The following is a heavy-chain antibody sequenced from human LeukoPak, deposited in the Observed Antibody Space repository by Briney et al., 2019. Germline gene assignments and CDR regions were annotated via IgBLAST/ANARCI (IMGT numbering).Heavy chain of an antibody. Sequence: ASVEVSCKASGYTFTSYGISWVRQAPGQGLEWMGWISAYNGNTNYAQKFQERVTITRDMSTSTAYMELSSLRSEDTAVYYCAAPAAPYYYYGMDVWGQGTTVTVSS. V-gene: IGHV1-18*01. J-gene: IGHJ6*02. D-gene: IGHD2-2*01. CDR2: ISAYNGNT. CDR1: GYTFTSYG. CDR3: AAPAAPYYYYGMDV.